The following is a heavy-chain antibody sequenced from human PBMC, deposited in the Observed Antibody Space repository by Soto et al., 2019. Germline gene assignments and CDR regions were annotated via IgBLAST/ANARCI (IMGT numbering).Heavy chain of an antibody. Sequence: GESLKISCAASGFTFSDYYMSWIRQAPGKVLEWVSYISSSGSTIYYADSLKGRFTISRDNAKNSLYLQMNSLRAEDTAVYYCAREWYSGYDYYYSGMDVWGQGTTVTVSS. J-gene: IGHJ6*02. D-gene: IGHD5-12*01. CDR2: ISSSGSTI. CDR1: GFTFSDYY. V-gene: IGHV3-11*01. CDR3: AREWYSGYDYYYSGMDV.